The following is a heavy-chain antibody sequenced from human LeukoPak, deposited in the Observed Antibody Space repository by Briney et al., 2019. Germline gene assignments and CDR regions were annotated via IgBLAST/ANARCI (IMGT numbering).Heavy chain of an antibody. J-gene: IGHJ4*02. V-gene: IGHV3-23*01. CDR1: GFTFSSYA. Sequence: GGSLRLSCAASGFTFSSYAMSWVRQAPGKGLEWVSVISGSGGTTYYADSVKGRFTISRDNSKDTLYLQMSSLRGEDTAVYHCARHAGSTRLTQDYWGQGTLVTVSS. D-gene: IGHD1-7*01. CDR2: ISGSGGTT. CDR3: ARHAGSTRLTQDY.